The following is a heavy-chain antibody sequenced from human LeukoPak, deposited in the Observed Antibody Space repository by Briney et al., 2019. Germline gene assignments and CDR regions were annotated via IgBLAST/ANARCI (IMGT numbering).Heavy chain of an antibody. D-gene: IGHD3-10*02. CDR1: GFTFSSCE. V-gene: IGHV3-48*03. J-gene: IGHJ6*04. CDR3: AELGITMIGGV. CDR2: ISSRGSTI. Sequence: GGSLRLSCAASGFTFSSCEMNWVRQAPGKGLEWVSYISSRGSTIYYADSVKGRFTISRDNAKNSLYLQMNSLRAEDTAVYYCAELGITMIGGVWGKGTTVTISS.